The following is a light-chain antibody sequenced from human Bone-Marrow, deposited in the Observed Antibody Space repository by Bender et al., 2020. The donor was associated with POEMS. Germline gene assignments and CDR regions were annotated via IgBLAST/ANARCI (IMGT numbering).Light chain of an antibody. V-gene: IGLV1-40*01. J-gene: IGLJ1*01. CDR1: SSNIGARYD. Sequence: SALTQPPSVSGAPGQKVTISCTGSSSNIGARYDVHWYQQLPGTAPKLLTNGGRFSASRSGTSASLAITGLQAEDEADYYCQSYDNSLSASAVFGTGTKVTVL. CDR3: QSYDNSLSASAV. CDR2: G.